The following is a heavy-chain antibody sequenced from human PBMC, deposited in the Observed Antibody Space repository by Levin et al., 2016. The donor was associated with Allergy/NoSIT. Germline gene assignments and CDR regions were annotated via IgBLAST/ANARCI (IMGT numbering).Heavy chain of an antibody. V-gene: IGHV1-18*01. CDR2: ISAYNGNT. CDR3: ARWGGTAQLVLLWFGELAHYYYYGMDV. J-gene: IGHJ6*02. D-gene: IGHD3-10*01. Sequence: WVRQAPGQGLEWMGWISAYNGNTNYAQKLQGRVTMTTDTSTSTAYMELRSLRSDDTAVYYCARWGGTAQLVLLWFGELAHYYYYGMDVWGQGTTVTVSS.